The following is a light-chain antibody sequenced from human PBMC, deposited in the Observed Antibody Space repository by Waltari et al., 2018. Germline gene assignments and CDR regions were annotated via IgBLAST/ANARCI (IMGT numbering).Light chain of an antibody. J-gene: IGKJ1*01. CDR2: DAS. CDR1: QGVSSY. V-gene: IGKV3-11*01. Sequence: EIVLTQSPATLSLSPGESATLSCRASQGVSSYLAWYQQKPGQAPRLLIYDASNRATGIPARFSGSGSGTDFTLTISSLEPEDFAVYYCQQRSNLPSSWTFGQGTKVEIK. CDR3: QQRSNLPSSWT.